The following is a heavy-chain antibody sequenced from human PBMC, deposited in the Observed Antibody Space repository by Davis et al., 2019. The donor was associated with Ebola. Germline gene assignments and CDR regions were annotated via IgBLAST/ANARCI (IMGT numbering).Heavy chain of an antibody. V-gene: IGHV3-33*01. CDR1: GFTFSSYG. Sequence: GGSLRLSCAASGFTFSSYGMHWVRQAPGKGLEWVAVIWYDGSNKYYADSVKGRFTISRDNSKNTLYLQMNNLRAEDTAVYYCARGAYSSSWYHFDYWGQGTLVTVSS. D-gene: IGHD6-13*01. CDR2: IWYDGSNK. CDR3: ARGAYSSSWYHFDY. J-gene: IGHJ4*02.